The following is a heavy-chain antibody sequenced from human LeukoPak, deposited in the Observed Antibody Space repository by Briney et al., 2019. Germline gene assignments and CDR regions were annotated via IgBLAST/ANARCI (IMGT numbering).Heavy chain of an antibody. D-gene: IGHD1-26*01. J-gene: IGHJ6*02. CDR3: ATHSFEVGAILLGYYYGMDV. CDR1: GFTFSSYS. V-gene: IGHV3-21*01. CDR2: ISSSSSYI. Sequence: PGGSLRLSCAASGFTFSSYSMNWVRQAPGKGLEWVSSISSSSSYIYYADSVKGRFTISRDNAKNSLYLQMNSLRAEDTAVYYCATHSFEVGAILLGYYYGMDVWGQGTTVTVSS.